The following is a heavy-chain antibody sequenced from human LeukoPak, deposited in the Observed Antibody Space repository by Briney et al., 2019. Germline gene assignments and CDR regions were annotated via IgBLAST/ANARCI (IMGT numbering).Heavy chain of an antibody. Sequence: PGGSLRLSCAASGFTFSGSAMHWVRQASGKGLEWVGRIRSKANSYATVYAASVKGRFTISRDDSKNTAYLQMNSLKTEDTAVYYCTSTYCSSTSCQSFYYYYYYMDVWGKGATVTVSS. V-gene: IGHV3-73*01. CDR1: GFTFSGSA. J-gene: IGHJ6*03. CDR2: IRSKANSYAT. CDR3: TSTYCSSTSCQSFYYYYYYMDV. D-gene: IGHD2-2*01.